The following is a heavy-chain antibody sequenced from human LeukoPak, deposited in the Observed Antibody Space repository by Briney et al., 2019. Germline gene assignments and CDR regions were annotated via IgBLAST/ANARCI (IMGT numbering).Heavy chain of an antibody. CDR2: ISWDGRST. CDR3: AKIRVPRRTCYYGMDV. D-gene: IGHD3-10*01. V-gene: IGHV3-43*01. Sequence: GGSLRLSCAASGFTFDDYTMHWVRQAPGKGLEWVSLISWDGRSTNYVDSVKGRFTISRDNSKNSLYLQMNSLRTEDTALYYCAKIRVPRRTCYYGMDVWGQGTTVTVSS. J-gene: IGHJ6*02. CDR1: GFTFDDYT.